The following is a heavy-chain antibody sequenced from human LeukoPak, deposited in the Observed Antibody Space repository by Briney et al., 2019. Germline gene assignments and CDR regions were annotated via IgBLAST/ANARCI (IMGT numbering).Heavy chain of an antibody. Sequence: SETLSLTCTVSGGSISSYYWSWIRQPPGKGLEWIGYIYYSGSTNYNPSLKSRVTISVDTSKNQFSLQLNSVTPEDTAVYYCARDSYQPLLPLGYWGQGTLVTVSS. CDR1: GGSISSYY. V-gene: IGHV4-59*12. D-gene: IGHD2-2*01. CDR3: ARDSYQPLLPLGY. CDR2: IYYSGST. J-gene: IGHJ4*02.